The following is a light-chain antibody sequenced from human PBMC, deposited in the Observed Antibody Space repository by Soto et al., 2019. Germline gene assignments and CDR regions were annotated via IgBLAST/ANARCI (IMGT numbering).Light chain of an antibody. CDR3: QSYDDSLGGFYV. CDR1: SSNIGAEYG. J-gene: IGLJ1*01. Sequence: QSVLTQPPSVSGAPGQRVTISCTGSSSNIGAEYGIRWYQHLPGTAPKLLIYGVNSRPSAVPDRFSGSKSGSSASLAIAGLQAEDEADDYCQSYDDSLGGFYVFGTGTKVTVL. V-gene: IGLV1-40*01. CDR2: GVN.